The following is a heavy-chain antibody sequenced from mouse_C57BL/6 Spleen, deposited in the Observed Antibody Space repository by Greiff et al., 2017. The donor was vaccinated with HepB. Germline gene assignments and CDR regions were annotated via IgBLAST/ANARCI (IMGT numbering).Heavy chain of an antibody. CDR1: GYTFTSYW. V-gene: IGHV1-74*01. Sequence: QVQLQQPGAELVKPGASVKVSCKASGYTFTSYWMHWVKQRPGQGLEWIGRIHPSDSDTNYNQKFKGKATLTVDKSSSTAYLQLSSLTSEDSAGYYCAMEGGSSYAWCAYWGQGTLGTVSA. D-gene: IGHD1-1*01. CDR3: AMEGGSSYAWCAY. J-gene: IGHJ3*01. CDR2: IHPSDSDT.